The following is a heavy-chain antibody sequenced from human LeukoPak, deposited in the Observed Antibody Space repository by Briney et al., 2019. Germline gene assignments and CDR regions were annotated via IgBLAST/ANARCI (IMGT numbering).Heavy chain of an antibody. D-gene: IGHD5-18*01. CDR3: ARDQGKYSHGQLDY. CDR1: GFTFSSYD. CDR2: IGTAGDT. J-gene: IGHJ4*02. V-gene: IGHV3-13*01. Sequence: GGSLRLSCAASGFTFSSYDMHWVRQATGKGLEWVSAIGTAGDTYYPGSVKGRFAISRENAKNSLYLQMNSLRAEDTAVYYCARDQGKYSHGQLDYWGQGILVTVSA.